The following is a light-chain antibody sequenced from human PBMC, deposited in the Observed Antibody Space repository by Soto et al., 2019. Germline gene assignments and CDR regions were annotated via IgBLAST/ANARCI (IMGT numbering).Light chain of an antibody. CDR1: RNDVGSYNY. Sequence: QSVLTQPASVSGSPGQSITVSCTGTRNDVGSYNYVSWYQQHPGKAPKLMIYEVINRPSGVSNRFSGSKSGNTASLTISGLQAEDEADYYCSSFTSSSALEVVFGGGTKLTVL. J-gene: IGLJ2*01. V-gene: IGLV2-14*01. CDR3: SSFTSSSALEVV. CDR2: EVI.